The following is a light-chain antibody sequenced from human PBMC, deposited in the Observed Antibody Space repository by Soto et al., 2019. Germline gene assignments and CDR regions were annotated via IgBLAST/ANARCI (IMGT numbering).Light chain of an antibody. CDR2: DAF. V-gene: IGKV3-11*01. Sequence: ESVLTQSPATLSLSPGERATLSCRASPSVSNSLAWYQHKPGQAPRLLIYDAFNRATGVPTMFSGSGSGTDFTLTSSSLEPEDFAVYYCQQRNRWPPLTFGGGTRVEIK. J-gene: IGKJ4*01. CDR3: QQRNRWPPLT. CDR1: PSVSNS.